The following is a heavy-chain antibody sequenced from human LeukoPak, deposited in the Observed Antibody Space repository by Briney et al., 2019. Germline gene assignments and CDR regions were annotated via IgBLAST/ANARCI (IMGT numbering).Heavy chain of an antibody. D-gene: IGHD6-13*01. J-gene: IGHJ4*02. V-gene: IGHV1-18*01. CDR2: ISAYNGNT. CDR3: ARDLRIAAAGSLDVDY. CDR1: GYTFTSYG. Sequence: ASVKVSCKASGYTFTSYGISWVRQAPGQGLEWMGWISAYNGNTNYAQKLQGRVTMTTDTSTSTAYTELRSLRSDDTAVYYCARDLRIAAAGSLDVDYWGQGTLVTVSS.